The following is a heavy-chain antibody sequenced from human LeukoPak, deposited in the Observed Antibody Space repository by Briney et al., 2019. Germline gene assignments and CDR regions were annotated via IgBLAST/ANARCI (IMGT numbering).Heavy chain of an antibody. CDR3: ASESGWYDDAFDI. CDR2: IKQDGSEK. Sequence: GGSLRLSCAASGFTFSSYWMSWVRQAPGKGLEWVANIKQDGSEKYYVDSVKGRFTISRDNAKNSLYLQMNSLRAEDTAVYYCASESGWYDDAFDIWGQGTMVTVSS. CDR1: GFTFSSYW. V-gene: IGHV3-7*01. D-gene: IGHD6-19*01. J-gene: IGHJ3*02.